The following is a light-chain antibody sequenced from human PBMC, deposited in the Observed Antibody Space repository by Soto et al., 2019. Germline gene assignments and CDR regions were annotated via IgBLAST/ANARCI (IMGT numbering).Light chain of an antibody. CDR2: TAS. V-gene: IGKV1-5*03. CDR3: QQYYSQST. Sequence: DIPVTQTPSTLSASLGARFTITCRASQSISSWLAWYQQKPGKATKLLIYTASNLESGVPSRFRGSGSGTEFTLTITSLQPDDFATYSAQQYYSQSTFGQGAKVDI. CDR1: QSISSW. J-gene: IGKJ1*01.